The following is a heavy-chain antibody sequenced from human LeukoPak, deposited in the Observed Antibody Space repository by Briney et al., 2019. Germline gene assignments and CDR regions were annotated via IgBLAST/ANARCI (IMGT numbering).Heavy chain of an antibody. CDR3: ARGRGYSYGNFDF. D-gene: IGHD5-18*01. Sequence: SETLSLTCTVSGGSISSGGYYWSWIRQHPGKGLEWIGYIYYSGSTYYNPSLKSRLTISVDTSKNQFSLKLSSVTAADTAVYYCARGRGYSYGNFDFWGQGILVTVSS. V-gene: IGHV4-31*03. CDR1: GGSISSGGYY. J-gene: IGHJ4*02. CDR2: IYYSGST.